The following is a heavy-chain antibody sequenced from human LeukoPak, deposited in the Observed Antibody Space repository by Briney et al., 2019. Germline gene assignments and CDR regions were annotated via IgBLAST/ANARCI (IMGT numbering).Heavy chain of an antibody. CDR1: GSTFSPYW. Sequence: GGSLRLSCAASGSTFSPYWMHWVRQAPGKGLVWVARITSDGSSTAYADSVKGRFTISRDNTKNTLYLQMNNLRAEDTAVYYCARARCSRTSCNTESDYWGQGTLVTVSS. D-gene: IGHD2-2*01. CDR3: ARARCSRTSCNTESDY. V-gene: IGHV3-74*01. CDR2: ITSDGSST. J-gene: IGHJ4*02.